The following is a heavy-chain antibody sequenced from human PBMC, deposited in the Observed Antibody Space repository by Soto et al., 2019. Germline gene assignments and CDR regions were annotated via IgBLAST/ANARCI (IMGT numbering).Heavy chain of an antibody. CDR1: GYSFTSYW. V-gene: IGHV5-51*01. Sequence: GESLKISCKGSGYSFTSYWIGWVRQMPGKGLEWMGIIYPGDSDTRYSPSFQGQVTISADKSISTAYLQWSSLKASDTAMYYCARLLHSSSYLSVDVPFDYWGQGTMVTVSS. J-gene: IGHJ4*02. CDR2: IYPGDSDT. D-gene: IGHD6-6*01. CDR3: ARLLHSSSYLSVDVPFDY.